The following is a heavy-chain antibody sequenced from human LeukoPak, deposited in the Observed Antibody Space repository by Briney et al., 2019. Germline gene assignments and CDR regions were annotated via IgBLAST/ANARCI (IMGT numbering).Heavy chain of an antibody. CDR1: GGSISSGSYY. CDR3: ARDSSYGLEYDY. CDR2: IYTSGST. V-gene: IGHV4-61*02. D-gene: IGHD5-18*01. Sequence: ASQTLSLTCTVSGGSISSGSYYWSWIRQPAGKGLEWIGRIYTSGSTNYNPSLKSRVTISVDTSKNQFSLKLSSVTAADTAVYYCARDSSYGLEYDYWGREPWSPSPQ. J-gene: IGHJ4*02.